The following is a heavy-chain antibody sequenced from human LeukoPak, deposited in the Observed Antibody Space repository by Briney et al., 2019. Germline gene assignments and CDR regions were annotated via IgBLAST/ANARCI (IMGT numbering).Heavy chain of an antibody. CDR1: GFTFSSYW. CDR3: AKDLALYYYDSSGLDY. J-gene: IGHJ4*02. V-gene: IGHV3-30*18. Sequence: GGSLRLSCAASGFTFSSYWMSWVRQAPGKGLEWVAVISYDGSNKYYADSVKGRFTISRDNSKNTLYLQMNSLRAEDTAVYYCAKDLALYYYDSSGLDYWGQGTLVTVSS. D-gene: IGHD3-22*01. CDR2: ISYDGSNK.